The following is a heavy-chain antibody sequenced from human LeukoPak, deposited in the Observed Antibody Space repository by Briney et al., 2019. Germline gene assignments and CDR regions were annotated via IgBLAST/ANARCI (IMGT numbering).Heavy chain of an antibody. V-gene: IGHV3-53*01. J-gene: IGHJ6*04. D-gene: IGHD6-6*01. CDR1: GFTVSSNY. CDR3: ARVRPHPVLNV. CDR2: IYTGGST. Sequence: GGSLRLSCAASGFTVSSNYMSWVRQAPGKGLEWAPVIYTGGSTYYADSVKGRFTISRDNSKNTLYLQMNSLRAEDTAVYYCARVRPHPVLNVWGKGTTVTCSS.